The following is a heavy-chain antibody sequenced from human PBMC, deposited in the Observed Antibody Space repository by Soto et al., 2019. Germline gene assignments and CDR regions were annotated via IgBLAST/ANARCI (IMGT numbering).Heavy chain of an antibody. D-gene: IGHD2-21*01. V-gene: IGHV4-30-4*01. CDR1: GGSISSGDYY. CDR2: IYYSGST. J-gene: IGHJ5*02. Sequence: QVQLQESGPGLVKPSQILSLTCTVSGGSISSGDYYWSWIRQPPGKGLEWIGYIYYSGSTYYNPSLKSRLTISVDTSKNQFSLKLSSVTAADTAVYYCASLVVIAHNWFDPWGQGTLVTVSS. CDR3: ASLVVIAHNWFDP.